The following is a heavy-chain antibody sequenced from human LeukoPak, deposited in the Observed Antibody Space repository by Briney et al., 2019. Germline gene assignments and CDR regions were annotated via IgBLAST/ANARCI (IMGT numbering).Heavy chain of an antibody. CDR3: ARHETNPYFDS. CDR2: INQDGSEK. CDR1: GFSFGSYW. Sequence: GGSLRLSCATSGFSFGSYWMSWVRQAPGKGLERVANINQDGSEKNYVESVKGRFTISRETAKNSLYLQMNSLRAEDTAVYYCARHETNPYFDSWGQGSLVTVSS. J-gene: IGHJ4*02. D-gene: IGHD1-14*01. V-gene: IGHV3-7*01.